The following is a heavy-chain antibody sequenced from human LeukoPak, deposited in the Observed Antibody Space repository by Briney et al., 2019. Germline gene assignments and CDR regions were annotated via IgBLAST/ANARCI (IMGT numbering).Heavy chain of an antibody. J-gene: IGHJ6*03. V-gene: IGHV3-64*01. D-gene: IGHD3-22*01. CDR2: ISSNGGST. CDR3: ARDGSGLQYSYYYMDV. Sequence: GGSPRLSCVASGFTFSNYAMYWVRQAPGKGLEYVSAISSNGGSTYYANSVKGRFTISRDNSKNTLYLQMGSLRAEDMAVYYCARDGSGLQYSYYYMDVWGKGTTVTVSS. CDR1: GFTFSNYA.